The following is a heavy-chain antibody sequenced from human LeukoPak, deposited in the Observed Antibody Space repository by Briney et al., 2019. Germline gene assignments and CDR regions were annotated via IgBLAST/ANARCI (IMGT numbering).Heavy chain of an antibody. CDR1: GFTFSSYS. J-gene: IGHJ4*02. D-gene: IGHD1-26*01. CDR2: ISSSSSYI. V-gene: IGHV3-21*01. Sequence: GGSLRLSCAASGFTFSSYSMNWVRQAPGKGGEWVSSISSSSSYIYYAASVHPPFPISRDNAKHSLYLQMNSLRAEDTAVYYCALSGGATMNYFDYWGQGTLVTVSS. CDR3: ALSGGATMNYFDY.